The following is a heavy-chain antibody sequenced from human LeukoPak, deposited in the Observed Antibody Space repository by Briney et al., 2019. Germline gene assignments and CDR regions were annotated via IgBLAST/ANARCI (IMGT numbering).Heavy chain of an antibody. CDR1: GGSVSSYY. CDR2: IYYSGHT. V-gene: IGHV4-59*02. Sequence: PSETLSLTCTVSGGSVSSYYWSWIRQPPGKGLEWIGYIYYSGHTTYNSSLESRVTISVDTSKNQFSLKLSSVTAADTAVYYCARAGSYFYYGMDVWGQGTTVTVSS. CDR3: ARAGSYFYYGMDV. J-gene: IGHJ6*02.